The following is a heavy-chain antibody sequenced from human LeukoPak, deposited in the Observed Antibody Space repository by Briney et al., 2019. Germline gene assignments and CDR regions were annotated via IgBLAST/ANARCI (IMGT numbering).Heavy chain of an antibody. J-gene: IGHJ1*01. CDR3: AKARSGSYWGGFFQH. D-gene: IGHD1-26*01. Sequence: GGSLRLSCAASGFTFSSYGMHWVRQAPGKGLEWVAFIRYDGSNKYYADSVKGRFTISRDNSKNTLYLQMNSPRAEDTAVYYCAKARSGSYWGGFFQHWGQGTLVTVSS. CDR2: IRYDGSNK. V-gene: IGHV3-30*02. CDR1: GFTFSSYG.